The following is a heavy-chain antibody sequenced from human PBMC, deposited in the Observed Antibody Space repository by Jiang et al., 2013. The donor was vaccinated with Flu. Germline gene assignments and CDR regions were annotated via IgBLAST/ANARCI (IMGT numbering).Heavy chain of an antibody. J-gene: IGHJ3*02. CDR1: GYSFTSYW. CDR2: IYPGDSDT. CDR3: ARRWELYAFDI. Sequence: SCKGSGYSFTSYWIGWVRQMPGKGLEWMGIIYPGDSDTRYSPSFQGQVTISADKSISSAHLQWSSLKASDTAMYYCARRWELYAFDIWGQGTMVTVSS. V-gene: IGHV5-51*01. D-gene: IGHD1-26*01.